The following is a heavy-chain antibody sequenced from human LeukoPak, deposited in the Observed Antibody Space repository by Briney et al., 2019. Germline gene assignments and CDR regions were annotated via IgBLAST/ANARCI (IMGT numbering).Heavy chain of an antibody. J-gene: IGHJ3*02. Sequence: QSGGSLRLSCAASGFTFENYAMHWVRQAPGKGLEWVSAISGSGGSTYYADSVKGRFTISSDNSKNTLYLQMNSLRAEDTAVYYCASLNVDYDILTGYYVYDAFDIWGQGTMVTVSS. CDR3: ASLNVDYDILTGYYVYDAFDI. V-gene: IGHV3-23*01. CDR2: ISGSGGST. CDR1: GFTFENYA. D-gene: IGHD3-9*01.